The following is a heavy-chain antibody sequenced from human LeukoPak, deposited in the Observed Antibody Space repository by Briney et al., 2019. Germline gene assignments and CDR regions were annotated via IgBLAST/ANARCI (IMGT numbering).Heavy chain of an antibody. V-gene: IGHV1-69*06. Sequence: ASVKVSCKASGGTFSSYAISWVRQAPGQGLEWMGGIIPIFGTANYAQKFQGRVTITADKSTSTAYMELSSLRSEDTAAYYCARDGEYSGSYLSAEYFQHWGQGTLVTVSS. CDR1: GGTFSSYA. D-gene: IGHD1-26*01. J-gene: IGHJ1*01. CDR3: ARDGEYSGSYLSAEYFQH. CDR2: IIPIFGTA.